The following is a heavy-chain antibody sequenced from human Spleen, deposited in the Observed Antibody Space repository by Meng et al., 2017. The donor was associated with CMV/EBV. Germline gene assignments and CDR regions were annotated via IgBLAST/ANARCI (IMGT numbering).Heavy chain of an antibody. CDR2: ISASGDRT. V-gene: IGHV3-23*01. CDR3: AKAIEARPAGHFDY. J-gene: IGHJ4*02. CDR1: AFTFSSYA. Sequence: GESLKISCATSAFTFSSYAMTWVRQAPGKGLEWVSAISASGDRTYYTDSVKGRFISTRDNSQNTVYLQMNSLRAEDTAIYYCAKAIEARPAGHFDYWGQGTLVTVSS. D-gene: IGHD6-6*01.